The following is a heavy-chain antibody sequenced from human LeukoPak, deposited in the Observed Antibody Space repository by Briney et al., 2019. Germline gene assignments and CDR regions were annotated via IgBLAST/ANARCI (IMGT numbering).Heavy chain of an antibody. J-gene: IGHJ5*02. V-gene: IGHV4-59*01. CDR3: ARGPPGGQFDP. CDR1: GGPISSYY. D-gene: IGHD3-10*01. Sequence: SETLSLTCTVSGGPISSYYWRWIRQSPGKGLEWIGYIYYSGNTNYNPSLKSRVTISVDTSKNQFSLKLSSVTAADTAVYYCARGPPGGQFDPWGQGTLVTVSS. CDR2: IYYSGNT.